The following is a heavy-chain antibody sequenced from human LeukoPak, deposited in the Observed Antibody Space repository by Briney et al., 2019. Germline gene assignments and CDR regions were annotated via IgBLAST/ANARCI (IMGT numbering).Heavy chain of an antibody. Sequence: GGSLRLSCAASGFTFSSYAMSWVRQAPGKGLEWVSAISGSGGSTYYADSVKGRFTISRDNSKNTLYLQMNSLKTEDTAVYYCTTTATDYDFWSGTDPLNYWGQGTLVTVSS. CDR1: GFTFSSYA. V-gene: IGHV3-23*01. J-gene: IGHJ4*02. D-gene: IGHD3-3*01. CDR2: ISGSGGST. CDR3: TTTATDYDFWSGTDPLNY.